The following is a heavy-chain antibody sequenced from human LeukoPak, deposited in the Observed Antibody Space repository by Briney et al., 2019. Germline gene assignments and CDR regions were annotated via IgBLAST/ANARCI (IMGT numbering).Heavy chain of an antibody. V-gene: IGHV4-59*12. CDR1: GGSISNYL. Sequence: SETLSLTCTGSGGSISNYLWNWIRQTPGKGLEWIGYIYYTGITNYNPSLKSRVTISVDTSKNQFSLKLSSVTAADTAVYYCARTTRTTVVTPTYFDYWGQGTLVTVSS. D-gene: IGHD4-23*01. CDR2: IYYTGIT. J-gene: IGHJ4*02. CDR3: ARTTRTTVVTPTYFDY.